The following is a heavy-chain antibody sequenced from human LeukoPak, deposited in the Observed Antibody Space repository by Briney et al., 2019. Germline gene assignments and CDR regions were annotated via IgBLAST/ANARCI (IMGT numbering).Heavy chain of an antibody. CDR1: GFTVSSNY. Sequence: GGSLRLSCAASGFTVSSNYMSWVRQAPGKGLEWVSVIYSGGSTCYSDSVKGRFTISRDNSKNTLYLQMNSLRAEDTAVYYCAGNALYPPQRSRDWCALDYWGQGILVTVSS. V-gene: IGHV3-53*01. D-gene: IGHD3/OR15-3a*01. CDR3: AGNALYPPQRSRDWCALDY. J-gene: IGHJ4*02. CDR2: IYSGGST.